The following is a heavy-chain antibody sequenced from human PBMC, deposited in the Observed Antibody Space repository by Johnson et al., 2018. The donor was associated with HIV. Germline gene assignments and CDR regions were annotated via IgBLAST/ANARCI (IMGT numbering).Heavy chain of an antibody. V-gene: IGHV3-30*03. J-gene: IGHJ3*02. CDR3: ARVTRYNWNSDAFDI. CDR1: GFTFSSYG. CDR2: ISYDESNK. Sequence: VQLVESGGGVVQPGRSLRLSCAASGFTFSSYGMHWVRQAPGKGLEWVAVISYDESNKYYADSVKGRFTISRDNAKNSLYLQMNSLRAEETALYYCARVTRYNWNSDAFDIWGQGTMVTVSS. D-gene: IGHD1-1*01.